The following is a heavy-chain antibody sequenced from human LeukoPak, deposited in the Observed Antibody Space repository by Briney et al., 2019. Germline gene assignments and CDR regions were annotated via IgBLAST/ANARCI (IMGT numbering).Heavy chain of an antibody. V-gene: IGHV1-18*01. CDR1: GYTFTSYG. J-gene: IGHJ4*02. D-gene: IGHD3-10*01. CDR3: ARYMVRGDPFDY. Sequence: ASVKVSCKASGYTFTSYGISWVRQAPGQGLGWMGWISAYNGNTNYAQKLQGRVAMTTDTSTSTAYMELRSLRSDDTAVYYCARYMVRGDPFDYWGQGTLVTVSS. CDR2: ISAYNGNT.